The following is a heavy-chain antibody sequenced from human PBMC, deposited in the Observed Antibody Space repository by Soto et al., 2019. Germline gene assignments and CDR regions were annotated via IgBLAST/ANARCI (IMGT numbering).Heavy chain of an antibody. CDR3: ARANSGYDWPY. CDR2: INAGNGNT. J-gene: IGHJ4*02. V-gene: IGHV1-3*01. CDR1: GYTFRNFG. D-gene: IGHD5-12*01. Sequence: ASVKVSCKASGYTFRNFGISLVRQAPGQGLEWMGWINAGNGNTKYSQKFQGRVTITRDTSASTAYMELSSLRSEDTAVYYCARANSGYDWPYWGQGTLVTVSS.